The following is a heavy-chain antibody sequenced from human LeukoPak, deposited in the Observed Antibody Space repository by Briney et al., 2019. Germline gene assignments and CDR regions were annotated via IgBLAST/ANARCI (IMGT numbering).Heavy chain of an antibody. V-gene: IGHV3-30-3*01. CDR3: VRDHSLENGNWFDP. CDR2: ISYDGSNK. Sequence: GRSLRLSCAASGFTFSSYAMHWVRQAPGKGLEWVAVISYDGSNKYDADSVKGRFTISRDNSKNTLYLQMNSRRTEDTAVYYCVRDHSLENGNWFDPWGRGTLVTVSS. D-gene: IGHD1-1*01. J-gene: IGHJ5*02. CDR1: GFTFSSYA.